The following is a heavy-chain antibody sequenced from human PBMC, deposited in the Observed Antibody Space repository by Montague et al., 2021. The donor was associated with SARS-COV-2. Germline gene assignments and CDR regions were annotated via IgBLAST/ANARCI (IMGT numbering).Heavy chain of an antibody. CDR1: GFTFSKAW. CDR2: INHSGST. J-gene: IGHJ4*02. V-gene: IGHV4-34*01. D-gene: IGHD3-10*01. Sequence: LRLSCAASGFTFSKAWMNWIRQPPGKGLEWIGEINHSGSTNYNPSLKSRVTMSVDTSKNQFSLKLSSVTAADTAVYYCARGARQGYGFRLGSFDSWGQGTLVTVSS. CDR3: ARGARQGYGFRLGSFDS.